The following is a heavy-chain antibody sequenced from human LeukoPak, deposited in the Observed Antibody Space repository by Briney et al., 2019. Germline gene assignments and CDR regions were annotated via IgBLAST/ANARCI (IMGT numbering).Heavy chain of an antibody. CDR3: AGGVLRGGGNGFDP. Sequence: ASVKVSCKTSGYTFTGYYMHWLRQAPGQGLEWMGRINPNSGGTYYAQKFQGRVTMTRDTSISTSYMELTSLISDDTAVYYCAGGVLRGGGNGFDPWGQGTLVTVSS. D-gene: IGHD3-16*01. CDR1: GYTFTGYY. V-gene: IGHV1-2*06. CDR2: INPNSGGT. J-gene: IGHJ5*02.